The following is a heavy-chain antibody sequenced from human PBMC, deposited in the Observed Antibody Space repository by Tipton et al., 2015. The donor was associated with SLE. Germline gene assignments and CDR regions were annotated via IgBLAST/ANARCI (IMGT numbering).Heavy chain of an antibody. CDR1: GGSISSYY. Sequence: TLSLTCTVSGGSISSYYWSWIRQPPGQGLEWIWYIYTSGSTNYNPSLKSRVTISVDTSKNQFSLKLSSVTAADTAVYYCARDRRYYMDVWGKGTTVTVSS. CDR2: IYTSGST. V-gene: IGHV4-4*08. J-gene: IGHJ6*03. CDR3: ARDRRYYMDV.